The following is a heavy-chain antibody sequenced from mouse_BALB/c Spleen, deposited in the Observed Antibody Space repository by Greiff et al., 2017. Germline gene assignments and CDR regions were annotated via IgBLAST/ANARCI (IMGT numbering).Heavy chain of an antibody. J-gene: IGHJ3*01. D-gene: IGHD1-1*01. Sequence: QVQLKQSGPELVKPGASVRISCKASGYTFTSYYIHWVKQRPGQGLEWIGWIYPGNVNTKYNEKFKGKATLTADKSSSTAYMQLSSLTSEDSAVYFCARGGYGSSYAAWFAYWGQGTLVTVSA. V-gene: IGHV1S56*01. CDR1: GYTFTSYY. CDR2: IYPGNVNT. CDR3: ARGGYGSSYAAWFAY.